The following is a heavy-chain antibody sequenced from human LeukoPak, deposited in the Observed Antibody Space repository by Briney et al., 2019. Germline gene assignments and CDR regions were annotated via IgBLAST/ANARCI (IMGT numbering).Heavy chain of an antibody. CDR1: GFTFTDYT. D-gene: IGHD4-23*01. Sequence: GGSLRLSCAASGFTFTDYTINWVRQAPGKGLEWVSAISTTGGSTYYADSVKGRFTISRDNSKNTLSLQMDSLRVEDTAVYYCAKDWTTVVTPKGYYFDSWGQGTLVTVSS. CDR2: ISTTGGST. J-gene: IGHJ4*02. V-gene: IGHV3-23*01. CDR3: AKDWTTVVTPKGYYFDS.